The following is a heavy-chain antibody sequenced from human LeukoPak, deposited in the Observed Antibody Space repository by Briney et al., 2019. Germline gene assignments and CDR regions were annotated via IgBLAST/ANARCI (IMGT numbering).Heavy chain of an antibody. Sequence: KPSETLSLTCAVYGGSFSGYYWGWIRQPPGKGLEWIGEISHSGSTNYNPSLKSRVTISVDTSKNQFSLKLSSVTAADTAVYYCARGARWLPKYYFDYWGQGTLVTVSS. CDR1: GGSFSGYY. CDR3: ARGARWLPKYYFDY. J-gene: IGHJ4*02. CDR2: ISHSGST. V-gene: IGHV4-34*01. D-gene: IGHD5-24*01.